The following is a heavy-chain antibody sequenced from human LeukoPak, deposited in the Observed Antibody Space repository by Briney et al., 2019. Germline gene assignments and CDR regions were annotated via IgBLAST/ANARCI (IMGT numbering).Heavy chain of an antibody. CDR2: ISERGGST. Sequence: GGSLRLSCVVFGITLSNYGMSWVRQAPGKGLEWVSGISERGGSTNYADSVKGRFIISRDTSKNTVYLQMNSLRVEDTAVYFCAKRGIVIRAVIIIGFHKEAYYFDYWGQGILVTVSS. CDR3: AKRGIVIRAVIIIGFHKEAYYFDY. D-gene: IGHD3-10*01. V-gene: IGHV3-23*01. J-gene: IGHJ4*02. CDR1: GITLSNYG.